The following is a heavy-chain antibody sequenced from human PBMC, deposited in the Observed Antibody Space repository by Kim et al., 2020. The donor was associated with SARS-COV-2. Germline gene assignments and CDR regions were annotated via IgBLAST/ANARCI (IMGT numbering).Heavy chain of an antibody. D-gene: IGHD3-22*01. CDR3: AKDPWAITTKLIDY. V-gene: IGHV3-23*01. CDR2: ISGSGGST. J-gene: IGHJ4*02. Sequence: GGSLRLSCAASGFTFSSYAMSWVRQAPGKGLEWVSAISGSGGSTYYADSVKGRFTISRDNSKNTLYLQMNSLRAEDTAVYYCAKDPWAITTKLIDYWGQGTLVTVSS. CDR1: GFTFSSYA.